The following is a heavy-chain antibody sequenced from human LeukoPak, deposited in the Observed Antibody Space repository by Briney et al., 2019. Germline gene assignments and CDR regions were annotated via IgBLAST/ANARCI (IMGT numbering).Heavy chain of an antibody. CDR2: INHRGDT. D-gene: IGHD4-11*01. V-gene: IGHV4-34*01. CDR3: ARGPTVSETGYFDY. Sequence: SETLSLTCAVYGGSFSSYYWSWVRQSPGKGLEWIAEINHRGDTNYNPSVKSRVTISVDTSKNQFSLKVTSLTATDTAVYFCARGPTVSETGYFDYWGQGTLVTVSS. CDR1: GGSFSSYY. J-gene: IGHJ4*03.